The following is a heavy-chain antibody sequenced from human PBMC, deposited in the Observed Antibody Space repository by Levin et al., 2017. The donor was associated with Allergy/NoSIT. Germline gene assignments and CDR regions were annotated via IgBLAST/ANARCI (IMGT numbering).Heavy chain of an antibody. CDR1: TFTFSTFA. Sequence: GGSLRLSCSASTFTFSTFAMHWVRQAPGKGLEYVSAIDYNGGITYYADSVKGRFTISRDNSKNTVYLQMSSLRTEDTAVYYCVKDRGKRIADFDWWGQGTLVTVSS. CDR3: VKDRGKRIADFDW. V-gene: IGHV3-64D*06. D-gene: IGHD6-13*01. CDR2: IDYNGGIT. J-gene: IGHJ4*02.